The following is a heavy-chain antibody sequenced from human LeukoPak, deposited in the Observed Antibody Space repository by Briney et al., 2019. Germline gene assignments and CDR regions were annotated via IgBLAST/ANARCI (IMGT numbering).Heavy chain of an antibody. CDR2: ISAYNGNT. D-gene: IGHD3-10*01. J-gene: IGHJ4*02. Sequence: GSSVKVSCKASGGTFSSYAISWVRQAPGQGLEWMGWISAYNGNTNYAQKLQGRVTMTTDTSTSTAYMELRSLRSDDTAVYYCARGPYYYGSGSYYPLPFDYWGQGTLVTVSS. CDR3: ARGPYYYGSGSYYPLPFDY. V-gene: IGHV1-18*01. CDR1: GGTFSSYA.